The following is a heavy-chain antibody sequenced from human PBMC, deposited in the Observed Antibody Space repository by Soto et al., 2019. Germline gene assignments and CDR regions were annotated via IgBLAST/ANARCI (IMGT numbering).Heavy chain of an antibody. CDR1: GFTFDDYT. D-gene: IGHD2-15*01. V-gene: IGHV3-43*01. Sequence: EVQLVESGGVVVQPGGSLRLSCAASGFTFDDYTMHWVRQAPGKGLEWVSLISWDGGSTYYADSVKGRFTISRDNSKNSQYLQMNSLSTEDTALYYCAKEGGKLYWYFDLWGRGTLGTLSS. J-gene: IGHJ2*01. CDR3: AKEGGKLYWYFDL. CDR2: ISWDGGST.